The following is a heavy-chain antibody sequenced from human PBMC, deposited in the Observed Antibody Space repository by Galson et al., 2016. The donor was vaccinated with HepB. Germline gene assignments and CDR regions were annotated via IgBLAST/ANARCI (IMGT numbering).Heavy chain of an antibody. V-gene: IGHV3-23*01. CDR3: AKDDDGIGVMPLDY. D-gene: IGHD3-10*01. CDR1: GFTFSSYS. CDR2: ITASGDST. Sequence: LRLSCATSGFTFSSYSMTWVRQAPGKGLEWVSSITASGDSTYYRDSVKGRFAVSRDNSKNTLYLQVNGLRAEDTAVYYCAKDDDGIGVMPLDYWGQGTLLTVSS. J-gene: IGHJ4*02.